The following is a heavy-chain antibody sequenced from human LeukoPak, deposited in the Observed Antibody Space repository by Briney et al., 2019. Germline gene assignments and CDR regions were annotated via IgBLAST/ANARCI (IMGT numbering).Heavy chain of an antibody. D-gene: IGHD6-13*01. CDR1: RYLFTRYY. CDR3: ARGAIRRQQLATQFDY. V-gene: IGHV1-46*01. J-gene: IGHJ4*02. CDR2: ITSSGCST. Sequence: ASVELSHSACRYLFTRYYMQWATHASGRGFVERKIITSSGCSTSCAEMFEDRVTMTTDTSTSTVYMELSSLRSEDTAVYYCARGAIRRQQLATQFDYWGQGTLVTVSS.